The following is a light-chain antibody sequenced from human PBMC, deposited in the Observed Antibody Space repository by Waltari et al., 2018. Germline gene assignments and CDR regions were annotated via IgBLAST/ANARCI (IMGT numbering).Light chain of an antibody. CDR2: DVS. J-gene: IGLJ1*01. V-gene: IGLV2-14*03. Sequence: QSALTQPASVSGSPGQSITISCTGTTSDIGDYNYVSWYQQHPGKAPKLMIYDVSNRPSVFSNRFSGSNSGNTASLTISGLQAEDEADYYCSSYTSSSTNVFGTGTKVTVL. CDR1: TSDIGDYNY. CDR3: SSYTSSSTNV.